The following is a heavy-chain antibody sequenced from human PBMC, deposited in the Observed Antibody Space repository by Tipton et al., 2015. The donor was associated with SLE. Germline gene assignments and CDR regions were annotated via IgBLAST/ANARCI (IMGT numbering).Heavy chain of an antibody. V-gene: IGHV1-2*02. J-gene: IGHJ1*01. D-gene: IGHD2/OR15-2a*01. CDR3: TRENWFYVC. CDR1: GYPFSDKY. Sequence: QVQLVQSGAEVKKPGASVRVSCEVSGYPFSDKYIHWVRQAPGQGLEWMGWIHPHTGGTHYAQKIQVRVTMTMDTSISTLCMELISLSSDDTAIYYCTRENWFYVCWGQGILVTVSS. CDR2: IHPHTGGT.